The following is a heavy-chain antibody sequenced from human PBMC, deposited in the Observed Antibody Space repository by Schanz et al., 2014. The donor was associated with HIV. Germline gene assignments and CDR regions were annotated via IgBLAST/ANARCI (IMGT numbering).Heavy chain of an antibody. V-gene: IGHV3-33*06. J-gene: IGHJ6*02. Sequence: QVQLVESGGGVVQPGRSLRLSCAGSGFSFDTFGIHWVRQAPGKGLEWLAVIWYDGSNTYYGDSVKGRFTISRDNSKNTVYLQAKSLRPEDTAVYYCAKDRNQYDSRYIGKGNYYYYYGMDVWGQGTTVTVSS. D-gene: IGHD3-22*01. CDR2: IWYDGSNT. CDR1: GFSFDTFG. CDR3: AKDRNQYDSRYIGKGNYYYYYGMDV.